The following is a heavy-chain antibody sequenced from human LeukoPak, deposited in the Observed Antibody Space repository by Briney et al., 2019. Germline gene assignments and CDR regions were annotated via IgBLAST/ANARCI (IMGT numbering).Heavy chain of an antibody. CDR3: ARDMDIVVVVAAPGRYYGMDV. D-gene: IGHD2-15*01. Sequence: PGGSLRLSCAASGFTFSSYAMHWVRQAPGKGLEWVAVISYDGSNKYYADSVKGRFTISRDNSKNTLYLQMNSLRAEDTAVYYCARDMDIVVVVAAPGRYYGMDVWGQGTTVTVSS. J-gene: IGHJ6*02. CDR2: ISYDGSNK. V-gene: IGHV3-30-3*01. CDR1: GFTFSSYA.